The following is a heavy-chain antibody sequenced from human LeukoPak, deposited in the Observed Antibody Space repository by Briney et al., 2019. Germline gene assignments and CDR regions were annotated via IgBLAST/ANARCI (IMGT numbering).Heavy chain of an antibody. CDR1: VFTFSSYA. V-gene: IGHV3-23*01. J-gene: IGHJ4*01. Sequence: PGGSLRLSCAASVFTFSSYAMSWVRQAPGEVLEWVSAISGGGTKTYYADSVKGRFTFSRDNSKNTLFLQMNSLRAEDTAVYYCAKRYYGSGNYDPLLGYWGQGALVTVSS. D-gene: IGHD3-10*01. CDR3: AKRYYGSGNYDPLLGY. CDR2: ISGGGTKT.